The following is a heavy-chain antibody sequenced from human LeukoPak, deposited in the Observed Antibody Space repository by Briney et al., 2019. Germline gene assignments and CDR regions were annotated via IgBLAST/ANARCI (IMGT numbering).Heavy chain of an antibody. CDR3: ARNILFAFDI. V-gene: IGHV3-53*01. Sequence: PAAALRLSCAAAGLATSSSYMSWGHQARENRLEWVSIIYNDGNTYYADSMQGRFTISRDNSKNTPYLQVNSLRAEDTAMYYCARNILFAFDIWGQGTMVTVSS. CDR1: GLATSSSY. J-gene: IGHJ3*02. CDR2: IYNDGNT. D-gene: IGHD2/OR15-2a*01.